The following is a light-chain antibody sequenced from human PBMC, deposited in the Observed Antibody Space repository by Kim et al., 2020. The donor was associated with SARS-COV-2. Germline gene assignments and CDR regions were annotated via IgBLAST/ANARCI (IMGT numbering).Light chain of an antibody. V-gene: IGKV2-28*01. CDR2: MGS. CDR1: QSLLHSNGITY. J-gene: IGKJ5*01. Sequence: ESAAISCRSSQSLLHSNGITYVDWFLQKAGQSPQLLVYMGSTRASGVPERFSGSGSGTDFTLKISRVEAEDVGIYYCMQGTQTMTFGQGTRLEIK. CDR3: MQGTQTMT.